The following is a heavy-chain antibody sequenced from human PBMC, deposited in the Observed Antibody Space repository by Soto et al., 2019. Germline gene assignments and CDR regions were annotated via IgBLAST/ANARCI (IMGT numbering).Heavy chain of an antibody. CDR2: ISYDGSKE. D-gene: IGHD1-26*01. CDR1: GFTFSNYG. J-gene: IGHJ4*02. V-gene: IGHV3-30*18. Sequence: GGSLRLSCAASGFTFSNYGIHWVRQAPGKGLEWVAVISYDGSKEYYVDSVKGRFTISRDNSRNTLYLQMNSLSTEDTAVYYCAKDSKGVGARGVGYWFDYWGQGTPVTVSS. CDR3: AKDSKGVGARGVGYWFDY.